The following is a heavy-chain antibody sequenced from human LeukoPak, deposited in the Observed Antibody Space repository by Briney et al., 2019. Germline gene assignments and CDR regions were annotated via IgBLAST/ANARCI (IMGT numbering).Heavy chain of an antibody. CDR3: AREVLGYRGYDPDYFDS. V-gene: IGHV3-30*03. J-gene: IGHJ4*02. Sequence: PGGSLRLSCAASGFTFRNYGMHWIRQAPGKGLEWVGVATIDERSVFCADSVRGRFIISRDNSKTTLYLQMNNLRPEDTALYYCAREVLGYRGYDPDYFDSWGQGTLVIVSS. D-gene: IGHD5-12*01. CDR2: ATIDERSV. CDR1: GFTFRNYG.